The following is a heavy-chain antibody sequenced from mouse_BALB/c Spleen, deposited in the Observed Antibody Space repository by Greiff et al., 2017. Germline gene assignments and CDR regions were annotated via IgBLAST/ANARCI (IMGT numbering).Heavy chain of an antibody. Sequence: VQLQQSGAELVKPGASVKLSCTASGFNIKDTYMHWVKQRPEQGLEWIGRIDPANGNTKYDPKFKGKATLTADKSSSTAYMELRSLTSEDSAVYYCTRGDGSSYVGAMDYWGQGTSVTVSS. D-gene: IGHD1-1*01. CDR3: TRGDGSSYVGAMDY. J-gene: IGHJ4*01. V-gene: IGHV14-3*02. CDR1: GFNIKDTY. CDR2: IDPANGNT.